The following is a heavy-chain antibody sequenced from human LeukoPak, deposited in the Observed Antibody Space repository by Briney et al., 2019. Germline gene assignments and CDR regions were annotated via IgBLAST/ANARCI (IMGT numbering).Heavy chain of an antibody. CDR3: ARTEKTSSGYYEAAFDI. V-gene: IGHV4-39*01. D-gene: IGHD3-22*01. CDR1: GGSISSSSYY. CDR2: IYYSGST. Sequence: PSETLSLTCTVSGGSISSSSYYWGWIRQPPGKGLEWIGSIYYSGSTYYNPSLKSRVTISVDTSKNQFPLRLSSVTAADTAVYYCARTEKTSSGYYEAAFDIWGQGTMVTVSS. J-gene: IGHJ3*02.